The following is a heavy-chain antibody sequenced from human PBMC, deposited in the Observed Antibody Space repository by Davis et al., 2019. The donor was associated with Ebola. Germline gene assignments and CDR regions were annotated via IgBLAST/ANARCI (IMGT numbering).Heavy chain of an antibody. V-gene: IGHV4-59*12. CDR3: ARMGGDWFDP. D-gene: IGHD2-15*01. J-gene: IGHJ5*02. CDR1: GGSFSRSY. Sequence: SETLSLTCTFSGGSFSRSYWSWIRQPPGKGLGWIGYIYYSGSTNYNPSLKSRVNMSVDGSNKQFSLKLTSLTAADTAIYYCARMGGDWFDPWGQGTLVTVSS. CDR2: IYYSGST.